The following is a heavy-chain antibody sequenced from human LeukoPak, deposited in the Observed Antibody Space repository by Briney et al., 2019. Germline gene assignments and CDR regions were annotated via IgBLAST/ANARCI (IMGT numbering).Heavy chain of an antibody. CDR3: ATSYDMGWLIGY. D-gene: IGHD3/OR15-3a*01. J-gene: IGHJ4*02. CDR2: IKQDGSEK. V-gene: IGHV3-7*03. CDR1: GFTFSNAY. Sequence: PGGSLRLSCAASGFTFSNAYMNWVRQVPGQGLEWVANIKQDGSEKFYVASVKGRFTISRDNGKSSLYLQMNSLRAEDTALYYCATSYDMGWLIGYWGQGTLVTVSS.